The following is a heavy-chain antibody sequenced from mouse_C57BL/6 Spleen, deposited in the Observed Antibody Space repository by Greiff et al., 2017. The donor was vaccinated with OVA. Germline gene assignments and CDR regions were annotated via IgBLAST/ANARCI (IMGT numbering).Heavy chain of an antibody. J-gene: IGHJ2*01. CDR2: IDPSDSET. D-gene: IGHD1-1*02. Sequence: QVQLKQPGAELVRPGSSVKLSCKASGYTFTSYWMHWVKQRPIQGLEWIGNIDPSDSETHYNQQFKDKATLTVDKSSSTAYMQLSSLTSEDSAVYYCARQSQYMGFDYWGQGTTLTVSS. V-gene: IGHV1-52*01. CDR1: GYTFTSYW. CDR3: ARQSQYMGFDY.